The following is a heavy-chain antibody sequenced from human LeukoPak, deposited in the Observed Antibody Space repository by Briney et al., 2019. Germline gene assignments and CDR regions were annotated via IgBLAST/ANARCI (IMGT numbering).Heavy chain of an antibody. Sequence: GASVKVSCKASGYTFTGYYIHWVRQAPGQGLEWMGWINPNSGGTNYAQKFQGRVTMTRDTSISTAYMELSRLRSDDTAVYYCARVIEYSSSSGYYYYMDVWGKGTTVTVSS. CDR1: GYTFTGYY. V-gene: IGHV1-2*02. CDR2: INPNSGGT. D-gene: IGHD6-6*01. CDR3: ARVIEYSSSSGYYYYMDV. J-gene: IGHJ6*03.